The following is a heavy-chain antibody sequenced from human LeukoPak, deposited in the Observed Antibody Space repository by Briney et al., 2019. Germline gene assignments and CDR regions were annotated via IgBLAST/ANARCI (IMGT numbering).Heavy chain of an antibody. J-gene: IGHJ4*02. CDR1: GYSFTSYW. V-gene: IGHV5-51*01. D-gene: IGHD1-26*01. CDR2: IHPGDSDT. CDR3: ARSVSGSLSGFEY. Sequence: GESLKISCKGFGYSFTSYWIGWVRQMPGKGLEWMGIIHPGDSDTRYSPSFQGQVTISADKSISTAYLQWSSLKASDTAMYYCARSVSGSLSGFEYWGQGILVTVSS.